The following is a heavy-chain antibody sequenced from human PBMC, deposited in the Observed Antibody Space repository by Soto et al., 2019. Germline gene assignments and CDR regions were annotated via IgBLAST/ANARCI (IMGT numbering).Heavy chain of an antibody. J-gene: IGHJ1*01. CDR3: ARHPYCSSTSCYGGYFQH. CDR1: GGSISSYY. V-gene: IGHV4-59*08. Sequence: PSETLSLTCTVSGGSISSYYWSWIRQPPGKGLEWIGYIYYSGSTNYNPSLKSRVTISVDTSKNQFSLKLSSVTAADTAVYYCARHPYCSSTSCYGGYFQHWGQGTLVTVSS. D-gene: IGHD2-2*01. CDR2: IYYSGST.